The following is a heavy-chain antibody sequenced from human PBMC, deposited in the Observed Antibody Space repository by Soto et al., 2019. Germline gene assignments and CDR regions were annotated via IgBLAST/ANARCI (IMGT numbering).Heavy chain of an antibody. Sequence: ASVKVSFKASGYTFTSYGISWVRQAPGQGLEWMGWISAYNGNTNYAQKLQGRVTMTTDTSTSTAYMELRSLRSDDTAVYYCARDRSDILTGYYSRFDPWGQGTLVTVSS. V-gene: IGHV1-18*01. CDR1: GYTFTSYG. CDR3: ARDRSDILTGYYSRFDP. J-gene: IGHJ5*02. CDR2: ISAYNGNT. D-gene: IGHD3-9*01.